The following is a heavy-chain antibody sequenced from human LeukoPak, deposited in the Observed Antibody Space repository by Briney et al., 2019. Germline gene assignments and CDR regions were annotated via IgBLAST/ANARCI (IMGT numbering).Heavy chain of an antibody. Sequence: GGSLRLSCAASGFTFSSYAMHWVRQAPGEGLEWVAVISYDGSNKYYADSVKGRFTISRDNSKNTLYLQMNSLRAEDTAVYYCAAKYGSNLWDYYYGMDVWGQGTTVTVSS. CDR3: AAKYGSNLWDYYYGMDV. J-gene: IGHJ6*02. D-gene: IGHD3-10*01. V-gene: IGHV3-30-3*01. CDR2: ISYDGSNK. CDR1: GFTFSSYA.